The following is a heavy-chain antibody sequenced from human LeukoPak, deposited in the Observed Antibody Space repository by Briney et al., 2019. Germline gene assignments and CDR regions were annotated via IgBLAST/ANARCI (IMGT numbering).Heavy chain of an antibody. J-gene: IGHJ4*02. CDR1: GGTFSSYA. CDR2: IIPIFGTA. D-gene: IGHD4-23*01. V-gene: IGHV1-69*06. CDR3: ARNPAKLRWSHYFDY. Sequence: ASVKVSCKASGGTFSSYAISRVRQAPGQGLEWMGGIIPIFGTANYAQKFQGRVTITADKSTSTAYMELSSLRSEDTAVYYCARNPAKLRWSHYFDYWGQGTLATVSS.